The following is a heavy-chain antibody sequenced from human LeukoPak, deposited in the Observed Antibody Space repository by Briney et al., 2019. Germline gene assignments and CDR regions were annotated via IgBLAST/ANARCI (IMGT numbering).Heavy chain of an antibody. CDR1: GNTLTESS. CDR3: ATAYDTSGYGPFDM. Sequence: GASVKVSCKVSGNTLTESSIHWVRQAPGKDLEWVGGFDPEVGGTGYAQKFQGRVTMTEDTSTDTAYMDLSSLRSEDTAVYYCATAYDTSGYGPFDMWGQGTMVTVST. V-gene: IGHV1-24*01. D-gene: IGHD3-22*01. J-gene: IGHJ3*02. CDR2: FDPEVGGT.